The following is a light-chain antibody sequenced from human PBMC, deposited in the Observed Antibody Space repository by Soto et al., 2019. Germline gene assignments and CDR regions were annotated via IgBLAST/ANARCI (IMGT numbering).Light chain of an antibody. V-gene: IGLV2-14*01. Sequence: QSVLTQPASVSGFPGQSITISCTGTSSDVGGYNYVSWYQQHPGKAPKLMIYDVSNRPSGVSNRFSGSKSGNTASPTISGLQAEDEADYYCSSYTSSSTEVFGTGTKVTVL. J-gene: IGLJ1*01. CDR3: SSYTSSSTEV. CDR2: DVS. CDR1: SSDVGGYNY.